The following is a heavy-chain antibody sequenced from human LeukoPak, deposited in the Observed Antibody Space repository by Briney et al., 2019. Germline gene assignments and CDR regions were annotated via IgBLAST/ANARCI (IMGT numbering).Heavy chain of an antibody. J-gene: IGHJ4*02. Sequence: SETLSLTCTVSGGSISSYYWSWIRQPPGKGLEWIGYIYYSGSTNYNPSLKGRVTISVDTSKNQFSLKLSSVTAADTAVYYCARDPGPYYYDSSGYYYGLDYWGQGTLVTVSS. CDR1: GGSISSYY. CDR2: IYYSGST. CDR3: ARDPGPYYYDSSGYYYGLDY. D-gene: IGHD3-22*01. V-gene: IGHV4-59*01.